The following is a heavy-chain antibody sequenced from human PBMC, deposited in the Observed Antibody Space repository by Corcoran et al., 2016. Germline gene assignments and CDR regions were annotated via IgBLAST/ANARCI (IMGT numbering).Heavy chain of an antibody. D-gene: IGHD5-18*01. CDR2: ISGSGGSK. Sequence: EVQLLESGGGLVQPGGSLRLSCAASGFTFSSYAMSWVRQAPGKGLEWVSAISGSGGSKYYADSVKGGFTISRDNSKNTLYLQMNSLRAEDTAVYYCAKGKYSYGPLDYWGQGTLVTVSS. J-gene: IGHJ4*02. CDR3: AKGKYSYGPLDY. CDR1: GFTFSSYA. V-gene: IGHV3-23*01.